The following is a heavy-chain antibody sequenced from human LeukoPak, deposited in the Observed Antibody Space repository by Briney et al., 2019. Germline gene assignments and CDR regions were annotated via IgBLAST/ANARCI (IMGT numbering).Heavy chain of an antibody. V-gene: IGHV3-23*01. Sequence: PGGSLRLSCAASGFTFSSYSMNWVRQAPGKGLEWLSVISGGSGGSTYYADSVTGRFTVSRDNSENTVDLQMNNLRAEDTAIYYCAKDHANTPVVTNWGQGILVSVSS. J-gene: IGHJ4*02. CDR3: AKDHANTPVVTN. CDR1: GFTFSSYS. CDR2: ISGGSGGST. D-gene: IGHD2-21*02.